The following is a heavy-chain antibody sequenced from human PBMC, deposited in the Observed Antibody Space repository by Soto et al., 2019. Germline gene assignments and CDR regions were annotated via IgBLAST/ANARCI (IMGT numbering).Heavy chain of an antibody. D-gene: IGHD6-13*01. Sequence: GGSLRLSCAASGFTFSSYSMNWVRQAPGKGLEWVSSISSSSSYIYYADSVKGRFTISRDNAKNSLYLQMNSLRAEDTAVYYCARSDGSSSWPHRYYYGMDVWGQGTTVTVSS. CDR2: ISSSSSYI. J-gene: IGHJ6*02. V-gene: IGHV3-21*01. CDR3: ARSDGSSSWPHRYYYGMDV. CDR1: GFTFSSYS.